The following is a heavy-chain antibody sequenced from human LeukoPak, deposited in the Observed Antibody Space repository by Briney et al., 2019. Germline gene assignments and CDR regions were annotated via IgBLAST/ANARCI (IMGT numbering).Heavy chain of an antibody. Sequence: PSETLSLTCTVSGGSISSGNYYWYWIRQPAGKGLEWIGRIYTSGSTNYNPSLKSRVTMSVDTSKNQFSLKLSSVTAADTAVYYCARDNWDSYGDYGFYGYWGQGTLVTVSS. CDR2: IYTSGST. J-gene: IGHJ4*02. CDR1: GGSISSGNYY. D-gene: IGHD4-17*01. CDR3: ARDNWDSYGDYGFYGY. V-gene: IGHV4-61*02.